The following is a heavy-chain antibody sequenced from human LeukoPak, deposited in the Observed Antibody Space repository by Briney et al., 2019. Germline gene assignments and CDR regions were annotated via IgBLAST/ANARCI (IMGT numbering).Heavy chain of an antibody. J-gene: IGHJ6*03. Sequence: ASVKVSCKASGYTFTSYDINWVRQAPGQGLEWMGWMNPNSGNTGYAQKFQGRVTITRNTSISTAYMELSSLRSEDTAVYYCARGHRRRFQEDYCYYMDVWGKGTTVTVSS. CDR1: GYTFTSYD. D-gene: IGHD3-3*01. V-gene: IGHV1-8*03. CDR3: ARGHRRRFQEDYCYYMDV. CDR2: MNPNSGNT.